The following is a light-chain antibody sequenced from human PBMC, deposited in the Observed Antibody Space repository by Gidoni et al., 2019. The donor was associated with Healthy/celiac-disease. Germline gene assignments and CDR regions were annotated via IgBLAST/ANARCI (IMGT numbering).Light chain of an antibody. CDR1: QSISSY. CDR3: QQSYSTPPT. J-gene: IGKJ1*01. CDR2: AAS. Sequence: DIQMTQSPSSLSASVGDRVTITCRASQSISSYLNWYQQKPGKAPKLLIYAASSLQSGVPSSFSGSGSGTDFTITISSLQPEDFATYYCQQSYSTPPTFXQXTKVEIK. V-gene: IGKV1-39*01.